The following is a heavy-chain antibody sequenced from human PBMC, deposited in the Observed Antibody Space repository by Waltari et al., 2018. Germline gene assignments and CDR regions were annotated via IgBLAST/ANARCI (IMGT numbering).Heavy chain of an antibody. Sequence: EVQLVESGGGLVQPGGSLRLSCAASGFTFSSYEMNWVRQAPGKGLEWVSYISSSGSTIYYADSVKGRFIISRDNAKNSLYLQMNSLRAEDTAVYYCAREAEGYCSSTSCYGYYYGMDVWGQGTTVTVSS. CDR3: AREAEGYCSSTSCYGYYYGMDV. CDR2: ISSSGSTI. J-gene: IGHJ6*02. V-gene: IGHV3-48*03. CDR1: GFTFSSYE. D-gene: IGHD2-2*01.